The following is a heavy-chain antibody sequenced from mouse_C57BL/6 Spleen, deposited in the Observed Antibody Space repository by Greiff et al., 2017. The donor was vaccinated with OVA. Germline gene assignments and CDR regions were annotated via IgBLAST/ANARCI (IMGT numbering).Heavy chain of an antibody. Sequence: EVKLVESGGGLVKPGGSLKLSCAASGFTFSSYAMSWVRQTPEKRLEWVATISDGGSYTYYPDNVKGRFTISRDNAKNNLYLQMSHLKSEDTAMYYCARGGVVAEEYYFDYWGQGTTLTVSS. J-gene: IGHJ2*01. CDR2: ISDGGSYT. V-gene: IGHV5-4*03. D-gene: IGHD1-1*01. CDR3: ARGGVVAEEYYFDY. CDR1: GFTFSSYA.